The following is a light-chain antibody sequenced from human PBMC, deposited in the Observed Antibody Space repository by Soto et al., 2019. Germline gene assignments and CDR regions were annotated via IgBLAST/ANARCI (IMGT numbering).Light chain of an antibody. V-gene: IGLV3-27*01. CDR3: YSAADNNLV. CDR1: ILANKY. Sequence: SYELTQPSSVSVSPGQTARITCSGDILANKYARWIQQKPGQAPVLVIYKESERPSGIPERFSGSSSGTTVTLTIRGAQVEDEADYYCYSAADNNLVFGGGTKLTVL. J-gene: IGLJ2*01. CDR2: KES.